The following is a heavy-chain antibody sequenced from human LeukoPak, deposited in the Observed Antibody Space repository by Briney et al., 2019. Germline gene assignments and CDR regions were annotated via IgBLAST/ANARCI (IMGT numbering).Heavy chain of an antibody. CDR3: ARDTNGFDY. Sequence: PSETLSLTCTVSGGSISSSSYYWGWIRQPPGKGLEWIGSIYYSGSTYHNPSLKSRVTISVDTSKNQFSLKLSSVTAADTAVYYCARDTNGFDYWGQGTLVTVSS. V-gene: IGHV4-39*02. D-gene: IGHD2-8*01. CDR2: IYYSGST. CDR1: GGSISSSSYY. J-gene: IGHJ4*02.